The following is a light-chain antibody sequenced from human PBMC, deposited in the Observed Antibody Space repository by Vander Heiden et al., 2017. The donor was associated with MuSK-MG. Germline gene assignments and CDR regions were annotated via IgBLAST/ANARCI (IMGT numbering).Light chain of an antibody. CDR3: QSYDSSLSGSL. CDR2: VNN. Sequence: QSVLTQPPSVSGAPGQRVPISCTGSRSNIGAGYDVHWYQQLPGTAPKLLIYVNNNRPSGVPDRFSGSKSATSASLAITGLQAEDEADYYCQSYDSSLSGSLFGGGTKLTV. J-gene: IGLJ2*01. V-gene: IGLV1-40*01. CDR1: RSNIGAGYD.